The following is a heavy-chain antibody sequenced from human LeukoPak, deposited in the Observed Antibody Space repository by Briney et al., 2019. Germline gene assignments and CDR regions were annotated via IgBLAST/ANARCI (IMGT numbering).Heavy chain of an antibody. J-gene: IGHJ3*02. Sequence: GGSLRLSCAASGFTFSSYSMNWVRQAPGKGLEWVSYLSSSSSTIYYADSVKGQFTFSRDNAKNSLYLQMNSLRAEDTAVYYCAKNYYDSSGYPHRDAFDIWGQGTMVTVSS. CDR1: GFTFSSYS. CDR3: AKNYYDSSGYPHRDAFDI. D-gene: IGHD3-22*01. CDR2: LSSSSSTI. V-gene: IGHV3-48*01.